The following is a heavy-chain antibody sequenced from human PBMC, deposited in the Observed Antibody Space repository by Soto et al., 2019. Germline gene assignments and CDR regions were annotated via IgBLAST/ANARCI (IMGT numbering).Heavy chain of an antibody. D-gene: IGHD6-19*01. Sequence: ASVKVSCKASGYTFTSYGISWVRQAPGQGLEWMGWISAYNGNTNYAQKLQGRVTMTTDTSTSTAYMELRSLRSDDTAVYYCAIVGFSSGWSQIDYWGQGTLVTVSS. CDR2: ISAYNGNT. J-gene: IGHJ4*02. CDR3: AIVGFSSGWSQIDY. V-gene: IGHV1-18*01. CDR1: GYTFTSYG.